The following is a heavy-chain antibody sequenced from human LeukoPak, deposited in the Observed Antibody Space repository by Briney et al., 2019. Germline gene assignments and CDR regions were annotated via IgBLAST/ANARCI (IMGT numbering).Heavy chain of an antibody. CDR2: IYYSGST. CDR3: ARILPTAGTGAFDI. J-gene: IGHJ3*02. Sequence: SETLSLTCTVSGGSVSSYFWSWIRQPPGKGLEWIGYIYYSGSTNYNPSFKSRVTISLDTSNYQFSLRLGSVTAADTALYYCARILPTAGTGAFDIWGQGTMVTVSS. V-gene: IGHV4-59*02. CDR1: GGSVSSYF. D-gene: IGHD6-13*01.